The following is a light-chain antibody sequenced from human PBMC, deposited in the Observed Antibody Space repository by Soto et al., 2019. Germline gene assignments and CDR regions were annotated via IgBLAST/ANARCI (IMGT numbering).Light chain of an antibody. V-gene: IGKV1-5*01. J-gene: IGKJ1*01. Sequence: DIRMTQSPSTLSAFVGDRVTITCRASQSISLSLAWYQQKPGKAPDLLISDASNLERGVPSRFSGSGSGTEFTLTISSLPPDDFATYYCQQYNAYWTFGPGTKVDIK. CDR1: QSISLS. CDR2: DAS. CDR3: QQYNAYWT.